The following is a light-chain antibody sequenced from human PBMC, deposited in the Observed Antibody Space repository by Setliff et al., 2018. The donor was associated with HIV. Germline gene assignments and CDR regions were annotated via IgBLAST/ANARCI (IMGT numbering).Light chain of an antibody. CDR3: AAWDDILTGYV. Sequence: QSVLTQPPSASGTPGQKVTISCSGSSSNIGSNTVNWYQQLPGTAPKLLIYSSNVRPSRVPDRFSGSKSGTSASLAISGLQAEDEADYYCAAWDDILTGYVFGTGTKVTVL. V-gene: IGLV1-44*01. CDR2: SSN. J-gene: IGLJ1*01. CDR1: SSNIGSNT.